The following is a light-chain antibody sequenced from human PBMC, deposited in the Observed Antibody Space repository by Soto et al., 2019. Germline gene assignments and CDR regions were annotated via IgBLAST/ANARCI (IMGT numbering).Light chain of an antibody. Sequence: EIVMTQSPATLSVSPGERATLSCRASQSISSKLGWYQQRPCQAPRLLIYGASTKATGIPARFIGSGSGTELAHTISSLQSEDSAVYYCQQYNSWTTITFGQGTRLEIK. V-gene: IGKV3-15*01. CDR3: QQYNSWTTIT. CDR1: QSISSK. J-gene: IGKJ5*01. CDR2: GAS.